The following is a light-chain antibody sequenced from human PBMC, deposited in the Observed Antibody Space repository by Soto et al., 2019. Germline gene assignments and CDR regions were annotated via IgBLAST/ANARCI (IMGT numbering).Light chain of an antibody. J-gene: IGKJ5*01. Sequence: DIVMTQSPLSLPVTPGEPASISCRSSQSLLHSNGYNYLDWYLQKPGQSPQLLIYLGSNRASGVPDRFSGSGSGTEVTLKISRVEAEDVGVYYCMQALQTPITFGQGTRLAIK. CDR3: MQALQTPIT. V-gene: IGKV2-28*01. CDR2: LGS. CDR1: QSLLHSNGYNY.